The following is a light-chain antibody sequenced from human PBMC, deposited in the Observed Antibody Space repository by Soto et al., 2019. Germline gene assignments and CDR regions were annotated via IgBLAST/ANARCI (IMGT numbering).Light chain of an antibody. CDR3: QQLNSYPLV. CDR2: AAS. V-gene: IGKV1-39*01. CDR1: QSISNY. Sequence: DIQMTQSPSSLSASVGDRVTITCLASQSISNYLNWYQQKPGKAPKLLIYAASSLQSGVPSRFSGSGSGTDFTLTISSLQPEDFATYYCQQLNSYPLVFGGGTKVDIK. J-gene: IGKJ4*01.